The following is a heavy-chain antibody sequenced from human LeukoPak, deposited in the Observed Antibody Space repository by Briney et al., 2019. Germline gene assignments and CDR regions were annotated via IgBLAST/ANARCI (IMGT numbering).Heavy chain of an antibody. CDR2: IYYSGST. CDR3: AREAAVAGSFDY. V-gene: IGHV4-59*01. CDR1: GGSISSYY. Sequence: SETLSLTCTVSGGSISSYYWSLIRQPPGKGLEWIGYIYYSGSTNYNPSLKSRVTISVDTSKNQFSLKLSSVTAADTAVYYCAREAAVAGSFDYWGQGTLVTVSS. D-gene: IGHD6-19*01. J-gene: IGHJ4*02.